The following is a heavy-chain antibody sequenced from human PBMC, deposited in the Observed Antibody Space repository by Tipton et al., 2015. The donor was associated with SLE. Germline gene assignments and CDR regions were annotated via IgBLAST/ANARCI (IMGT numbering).Heavy chain of an antibody. D-gene: IGHD1-26*01. CDR2: VYCSESS. V-gene: IGHV4-59*01. CDR1: GGSISTYY. Sequence: TLSLTCTVSGGSISTYYWSWIRQPPGKGLEWIGYVYCSESSDYNPSLKSRVTISVDTSKNQFSLKLTSVTAADTAIYYCARAPRPSGPASHFDFWGQGTLVTVSS. J-gene: IGHJ4*02. CDR3: ARAPRPSGPASHFDF.